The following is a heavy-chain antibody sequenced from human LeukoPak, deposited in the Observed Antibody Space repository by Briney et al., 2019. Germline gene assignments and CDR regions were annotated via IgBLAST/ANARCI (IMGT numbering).Heavy chain of an antibody. J-gene: IGHJ6*03. Sequence: PSGGSLRLSCAASGFTFDDYGMSWVRQAPGKGLEWVSGINWNGGSTGYADSVKGRFTISRDNAKNSLYLQMSSLRAEDTALYYCARVTARNYYYYMDVWGKGTTVTVSS. V-gene: IGHV3-20*04. D-gene: IGHD6-6*01. CDR1: GFTFDDYG. CDR3: ARVTARNYYYYMDV. CDR2: INWNGGST.